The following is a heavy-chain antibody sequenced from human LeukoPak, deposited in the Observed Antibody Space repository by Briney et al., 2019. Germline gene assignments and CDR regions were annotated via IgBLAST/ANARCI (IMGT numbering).Heavy chain of an antibody. V-gene: IGHV3-23*01. CDR1: GFTFSSYA. Sequence: GGSLRLSCAASGFTFSSYAMSWVRQAPGKALEWVSAISGSGGSTYYADSVKGRFTISRDNSKNTLYLQMNSLRAEDTAVYYCAKVRSSWHYFDYWGQGTLVTVSS. CDR2: ISGSGGST. J-gene: IGHJ4*02. CDR3: AKVRSSWHYFDY. D-gene: IGHD6-13*01.